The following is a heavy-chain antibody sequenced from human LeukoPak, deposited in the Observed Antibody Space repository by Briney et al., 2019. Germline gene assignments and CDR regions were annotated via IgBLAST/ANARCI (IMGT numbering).Heavy chain of an antibody. V-gene: IGHV4-4*09. J-gene: IGHJ6*03. CDR1: GGSISSYY. CDR3: ARHGTYYDFWSAHYYYYMDV. CDR2: IYTSGST. D-gene: IGHD3-3*01. Sequence: PSETLSLTCTVSGGSISSYYWSWIRQPPGKGLEWIGYIYTSGSTTYNPSPKSRVTISVDTSKNQFSLKLSSVTAADTAVYYCARHGTYYDFWSAHYYYYMDVWGKGTTVTVSS.